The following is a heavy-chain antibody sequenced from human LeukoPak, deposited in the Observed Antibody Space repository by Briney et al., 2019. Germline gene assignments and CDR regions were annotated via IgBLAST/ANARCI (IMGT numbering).Heavy chain of an antibody. J-gene: IGHJ5*02. CDR3: AREREASYYDILTGSNWFDP. D-gene: IGHD3-9*01. CDR1: GFTFSSYS. Sequence: QTGGSLRLSCAASGFTFSSYSMNWVRQAPGKGLEWVSYISSSSTIYYADSVKGRFTISRDNAKNSLYLQMNSLRAEDTAVYYCAREREASYYDILTGSNWFDPWGQGTLVTVSS. CDR2: ISSSSTI. V-gene: IGHV3-48*04.